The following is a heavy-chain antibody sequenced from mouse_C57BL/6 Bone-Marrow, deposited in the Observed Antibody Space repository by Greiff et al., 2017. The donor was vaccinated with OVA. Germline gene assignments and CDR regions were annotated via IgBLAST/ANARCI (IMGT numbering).Heavy chain of an antibody. CDR2: ISSGGDYI. D-gene: IGHD2-3*01. CDR3: TIYDPPYYYAMDY. J-gene: IGHJ4*01. Sequence: EVKLVESGEGLVKPGGSLKLSCAASGFTFSSYAMSWVRQTPEKRLEWVAYISSGGDYIYYADTVKGRFTISRDNARNTLYLQMSSLKSEDTAMYYCTIYDPPYYYAMDYWGQGTSVTVSS. V-gene: IGHV5-9-1*02. CDR1: GFTFSSYA.